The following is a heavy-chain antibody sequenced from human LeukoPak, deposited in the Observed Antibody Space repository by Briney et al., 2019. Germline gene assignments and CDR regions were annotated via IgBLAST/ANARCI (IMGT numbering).Heavy chain of an antibody. CDR3: ASVRRGFGESSKYYAYYYMHV. J-gene: IGHJ6*03. V-gene: IGHV4-59*08. Sequence: SETLSLTCTVSGGSISSYYWSWIRQPPGKGLEWIGYIYYSGSTNYNPSLKSRVTISVDTSKNQFSLKLSAVTAADTAVYYCASVRRGFGESSKYYAYYYMHVWGNGTTVTIAS. CDR1: GGSISSYY. D-gene: IGHD3-10*01. CDR2: IYYSGST.